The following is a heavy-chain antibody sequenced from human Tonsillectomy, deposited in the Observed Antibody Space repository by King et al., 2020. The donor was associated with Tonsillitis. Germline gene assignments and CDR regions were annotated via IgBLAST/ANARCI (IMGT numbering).Heavy chain of an antibody. Sequence: QLVQSGAEVKKPGSSVKVSCKASGGTFSSYAISWVRQAPGQGLEWMGGIIPIFGTANYAQKFQGRVTITVDESTSTAYMELSSLRSEDTAVYYCARDADPYCSGSYRNFDYWGQGTLVTVSS. V-gene: IGHV1-69*01. D-gene: IGHD1-26*01. CDR2: IIPIFGTA. CDR3: ARDADPYCSGSYRNFDY. J-gene: IGHJ4*02. CDR1: GGTFSSYA.